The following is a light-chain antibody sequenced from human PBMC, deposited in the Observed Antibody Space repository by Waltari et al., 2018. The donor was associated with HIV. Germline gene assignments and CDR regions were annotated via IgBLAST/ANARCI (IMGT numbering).Light chain of an antibody. Sequence: EIVMTQSPATLSVSPGERATLSCRASQSFSSDLAWYQHKPGQAPRLLIYGASTRAAGIPARFSFSGSGTEFTLTISSLQSEDFAVYSCQQYNNWPLSFGQGTKLEIK. V-gene: IGKV3-15*01. J-gene: IGKJ2*01. CDR2: GAS. CDR1: QSFSSD. CDR3: QQYNNWPLS.